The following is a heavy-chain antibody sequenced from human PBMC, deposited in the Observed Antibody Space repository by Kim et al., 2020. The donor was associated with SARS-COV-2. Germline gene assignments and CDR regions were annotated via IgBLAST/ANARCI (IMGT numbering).Heavy chain of an antibody. D-gene: IGHD3-10*01. CDR2: IDPSDSYT. V-gene: IGHV5-10-1*01. CDR3: ARHAPRDMVRGVITLPFDY. J-gene: IGHJ4*02. Sequence: GESLKISCKGSGYSFTSYWISWVRQMPGKGLEWMGRIDPSDSYTNYSPSFQGHVTISADKSISTAYLQWSSLKASDTAMYYCARHAPRDMVRGVITLPFDYWGQGTLVTVSS. CDR1: GYSFTSYW.